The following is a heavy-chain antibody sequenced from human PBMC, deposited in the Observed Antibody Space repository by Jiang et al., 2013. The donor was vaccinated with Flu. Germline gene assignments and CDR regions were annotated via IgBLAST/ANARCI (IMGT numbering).Heavy chain of an antibody. V-gene: IGHV1-2*02. CDR2: INPNSGGT. D-gene: IGHD2-21*02. Sequence: GAEVKKPGASVKVSCKPSGYTFTGDYMHWVRQAPGQGLEWMGWINPNSGGTNYAQKFQGRVTMTRDTSISTAYMELSRLRSDDTAVYYCARGGVVTAIPRYYGMDVWGQGTTVTVSS. CDR1: GYTFTGDY. J-gene: IGHJ6*02. CDR3: ARGGVVTAIPRYYGMDV.